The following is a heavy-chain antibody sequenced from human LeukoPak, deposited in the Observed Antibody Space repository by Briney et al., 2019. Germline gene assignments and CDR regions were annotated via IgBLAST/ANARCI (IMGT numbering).Heavy chain of an antibody. CDR3: ARAWTDGIVATIGEFDY. CDR1: GGTFSSYA. Sequence: ASVKVSCKASGGTFSSYAISWVRQAPGQGLEWMGGIIPIFGTANYAQKFQGRVTITADESTSTAYMELSSLRSEDTAVYYCARAWTDGIVATIGEFDYWGQGTLVTVSS. V-gene: IGHV1-69*13. D-gene: IGHD5-12*01. CDR2: IIPIFGTA. J-gene: IGHJ4*02.